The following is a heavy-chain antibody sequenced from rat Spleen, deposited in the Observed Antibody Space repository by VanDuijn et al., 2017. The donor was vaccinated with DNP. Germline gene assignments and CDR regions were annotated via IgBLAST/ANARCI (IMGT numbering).Heavy chain of an antibody. CDR2: ISNTGDNT. Sequence: EVQLVESGGGLVQPGRSLKFSCAASGFTFSDYAMAWVRQAPTKGLEWVASISNTGDNTYYSDSVKGRFSLSRDNAKSTLYLQMDSLRSEDTATYYCTTLSFITTVVGDYWGQGVMVTVSS. CDR1: GFTFSDYA. J-gene: IGHJ2*01. V-gene: IGHV5S23*01. D-gene: IGHD1-1*01. CDR3: TTLSFITTVVGDY.